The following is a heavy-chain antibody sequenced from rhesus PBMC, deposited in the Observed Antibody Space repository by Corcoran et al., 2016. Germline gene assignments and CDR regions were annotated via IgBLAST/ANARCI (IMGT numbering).Heavy chain of an antibody. D-gene: IGHD3-28*01. CDR2: IYGSGGSN. V-gene: IGHV4S14*01. J-gene: IGHJ4*01. Sequence: QVQLQESGPGLVKPSETLSLTCAVSGYSISSNYCNWIRQPPGKGLDWIGNIYGSGGSNYLNPSLKRRIPLSVATSKNQFSLKLSSVTAADTAVYYCARENYYGSGYYTGLDYWGQGVVVTVSS. CDR1: GYSISSNY. CDR3: ARENYYGSGYYTGLDY.